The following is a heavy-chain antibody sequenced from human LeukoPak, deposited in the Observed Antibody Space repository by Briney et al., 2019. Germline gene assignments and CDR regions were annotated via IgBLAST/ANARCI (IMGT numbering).Heavy chain of an antibody. Sequence: GSLRLSCAASGFTFSSYWMSWVRQAPGKGLEWVANIKQEGSEKYYVDSVKGRFTISRDNAKNSLYLQMNSLRAEDTAVYYCARDRASSGWYWGNYYYGMDVWGQGTTVTVSS. CDR2: IKQEGSEK. V-gene: IGHV3-7*01. J-gene: IGHJ6*02. CDR3: ARDRASSGWYWGNYYYGMDV. D-gene: IGHD6-19*01. CDR1: GFTFSSYW.